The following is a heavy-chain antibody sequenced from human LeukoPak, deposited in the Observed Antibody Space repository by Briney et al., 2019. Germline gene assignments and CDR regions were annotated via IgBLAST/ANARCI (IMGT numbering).Heavy chain of an antibody. Sequence: SETLSLTCTVAGGSISSYYWSWIRQPPGKGLEWSGYIYYSGSTNYNPSLKSRVTMSVDTSKNQFSLKLSSVTAADTAVYYCARGQGGDGPHGWFDPWGQGTLVIVSS. CDR1: GGSISSYY. D-gene: IGHD5-24*01. J-gene: IGHJ5*02. CDR3: ARGQGGDGPHGWFDP. CDR2: IYYSGST. V-gene: IGHV4-59*01.